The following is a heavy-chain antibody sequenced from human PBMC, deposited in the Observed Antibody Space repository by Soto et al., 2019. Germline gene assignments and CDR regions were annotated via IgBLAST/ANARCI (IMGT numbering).Heavy chain of an antibody. Sequence: PGGSLRLSCAASGFTVSSNYMCWVRQAPGKGLEWVSVIYSGGSTYYADSVKGRFTISRHNSKNTLYLQMNSLRAEDTAVYYCARVHSGYEPHDAFDIWGQGTMVTVSS. V-gene: IGHV3-53*04. J-gene: IGHJ3*02. CDR1: GFTVSSNY. CDR3: ARVHSGYEPHDAFDI. CDR2: IYSGGST. D-gene: IGHD5-12*01.